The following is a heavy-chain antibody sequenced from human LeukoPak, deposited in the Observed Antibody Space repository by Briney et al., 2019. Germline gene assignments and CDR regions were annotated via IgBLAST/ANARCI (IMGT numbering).Heavy chain of an antibody. CDR1: GGTFNNYA. CDR3: AALNLDYGGNTFYFYMDV. CDR2: IIPIFGSS. J-gene: IGHJ6*03. D-gene: IGHD4-23*01. Sequence: SVEVSCKASGGTFNNYAISWVRQAPGQGLEWMGGIIPIFGSSKYAQKFQDRLTITADESTSTAFMDLSSLKSEDTAVYYCAALNLDYGGNTFYFYMDVWGKGTTVTISS. V-gene: IGHV1-69*01.